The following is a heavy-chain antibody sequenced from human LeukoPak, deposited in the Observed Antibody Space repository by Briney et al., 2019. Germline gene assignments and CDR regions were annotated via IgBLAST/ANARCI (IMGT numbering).Heavy chain of an antibody. J-gene: IGHJ6*03. CDR1: GGTFSSYA. Sequence: SAKVSCKASGGTFSSYAISWVRQAPGQGLEWMGGIIPIFGTANYAQKFQGRVTTTADESTSTAYMELSSLRSEDTAVYYCARALDGSGYYYYYYMDVWGKGTTVTISS. CDR2: IIPIFGTA. V-gene: IGHV1-69*13. D-gene: IGHD3-10*01. CDR3: ARALDGSGYYYYYYMDV.